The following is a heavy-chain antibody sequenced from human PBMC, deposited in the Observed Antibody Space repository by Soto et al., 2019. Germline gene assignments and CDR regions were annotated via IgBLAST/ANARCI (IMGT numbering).Heavy chain of an antibody. J-gene: IGHJ3*02. D-gene: IGHD1-26*01. CDR3: ASRPRVGATRGAFDI. CDR1: GGSISSYY. Sequence: TVSGGSISSYYWSWIRQPPGKGLEWIGYIYYSGSTNYNPSLKSRVTISVDTSKNQFSLKLSSVTAADTAVYYCASRPRVGATRGAFDIWGQGTMVTVSS. CDR2: IYYSGST. V-gene: IGHV4-59*01.